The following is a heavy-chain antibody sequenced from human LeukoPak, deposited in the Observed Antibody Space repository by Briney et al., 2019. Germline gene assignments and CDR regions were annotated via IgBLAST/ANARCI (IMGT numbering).Heavy chain of an antibody. CDR1: GFTFSSFA. Sequence: GGSLRLSCAASGFTFSSFALSWVRQAPGQGLEWVSSISGSGDSTYYMESVKGRFTISRDNAKNSLYLQMNSLRAEDTAVYYCAREAASAFDIWGQGTMVTVSS. CDR2: ISGSGDST. V-gene: IGHV3-23*01. D-gene: IGHD2-15*01. CDR3: AREAASAFDI. J-gene: IGHJ3*02.